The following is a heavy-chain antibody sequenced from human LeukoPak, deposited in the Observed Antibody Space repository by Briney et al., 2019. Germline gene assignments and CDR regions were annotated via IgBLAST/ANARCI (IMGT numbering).Heavy chain of an antibody. D-gene: IGHD2-15*01. Sequence: GGSLRLSCAASGFTFSSYAMSWVRQAPGKGLEWVSGMSGTYGSTGYADSVKGRFTISRDDSKNTVYLQMNSLRGDDTAVYYCAKDYVNLGQGIGGICYPFDYWGQGTLVIVSS. CDR2: MSGTYGST. CDR3: AKDYVNLGQGIGGICYPFDY. CDR1: GFTFSSYA. J-gene: IGHJ4*02. V-gene: IGHV3-23*01.